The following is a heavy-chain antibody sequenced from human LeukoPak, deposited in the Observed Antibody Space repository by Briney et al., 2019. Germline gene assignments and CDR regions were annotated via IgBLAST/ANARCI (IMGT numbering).Heavy chain of an antibody. V-gene: IGHV1-8*01. CDR1: GYTFTNYD. D-gene: IGHD2-15*01. CDR2: INPDSGNT. J-gene: IGHJ6*02. Sequence: ASVKVSCKASGYTFTNYDINWVRQATGQGPEWMGWINPDSGNTGHAQKFQGRVTMTRNTSISTAYMELSSLTSEDTAVYYCAESLLKGYCSDGSCYSGVYHGMDVWGQGTTITVSS. CDR3: AESLLKGYCSDGSCYSGVYHGMDV.